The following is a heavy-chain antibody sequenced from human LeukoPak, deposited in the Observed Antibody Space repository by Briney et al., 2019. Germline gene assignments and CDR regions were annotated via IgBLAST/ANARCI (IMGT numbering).Heavy chain of an antibody. CDR3: ARARYDILTGPTDFDY. D-gene: IGHD3-9*01. V-gene: IGHV4-31*03. Sequence: SETLSLTCTVSGGSISSGGYYWSWLRQHPGKGLEWIGYIYYSGSTYYNPSLKSRVTISVDTSKNQFSLKLSSVTAADTAVYYCARARYDILTGPTDFDYWGQGTLVTVSS. CDR1: GGSISSGGYY. J-gene: IGHJ4*02. CDR2: IYYSGST.